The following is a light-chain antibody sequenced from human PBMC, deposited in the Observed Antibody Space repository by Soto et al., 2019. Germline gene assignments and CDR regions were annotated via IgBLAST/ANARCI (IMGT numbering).Light chain of an antibody. CDR2: EGS. Sequence: QSVLTQPGSLSGSPGQSITISCSGTSNDIGTYNLVSWYQQHPGKAPKLIIFEGSRLPSGVSSRFSGSKSGNTASLTISGLRPEDEADYYCSSYAGSKTLVVFGGGTKLTVL. V-gene: IGLV2-23*01. CDR1: SNDIGTYNL. CDR3: SSYAGSKTLVV. J-gene: IGLJ2*01.